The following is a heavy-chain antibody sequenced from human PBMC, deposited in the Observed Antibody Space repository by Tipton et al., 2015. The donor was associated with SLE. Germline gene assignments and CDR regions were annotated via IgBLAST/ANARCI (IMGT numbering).Heavy chain of an antibody. CDR3: ARALDGGNGEEFDY. V-gene: IGHV3-48*03. D-gene: IGHD4-23*01. J-gene: IGHJ4*02. CDR2: ISSSGSTI. Sequence: SLRLSCAASGFTFSSYEMNWVRQAPGKGLEWVSYISSSGSTIYYADSVKGRFTISRDNAKNSLYLQMNSLRAEDTAVYYCARALDGGNGEEFDYWGQGTLVTVSS. CDR1: GFTFSSYE.